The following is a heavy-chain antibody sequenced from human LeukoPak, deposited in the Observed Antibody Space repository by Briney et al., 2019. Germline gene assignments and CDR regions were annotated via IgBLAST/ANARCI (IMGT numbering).Heavy chain of an antibody. CDR1: GXSVSSNRSI. D-gene: IGHD7-27*01. Sequence: SQTLSLTCAISGXSVSSNRSIWNWIRQSPSRGLEWLGRAYYRSKWYIDYAVSVKGRITINPDTSKNQFSLQLNSVTPEDTAIYYCVRDRAVTGDRAFDIWGQGTMLTVSS. CDR2: AYYRSKWYI. V-gene: IGHV6-1*01. J-gene: IGHJ3*02. CDR3: VRDRAVTGDRAFDI.